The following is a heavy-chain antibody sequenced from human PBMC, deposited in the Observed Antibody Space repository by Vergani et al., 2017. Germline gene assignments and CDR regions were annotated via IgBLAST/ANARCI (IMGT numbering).Heavy chain of an antibody. CDR1: GGSISSYY. V-gene: IGHV4-59*01. D-gene: IGHD6-6*01. J-gene: IGHJ6*02. Sequence: QVQLQESGPGLVKPSETLSLTCTVSGGSISSYYWSWIRQPPGKGLEWMGYIYYSGSTNYNPSLKSRVTISVDTSKNQFSLKLNSVTAADTAVYYCARGDSSYYYYYCMDVWGQGTTVTVSS. CDR2: IYYSGST. CDR3: ARGDSSYYYYYCMDV.